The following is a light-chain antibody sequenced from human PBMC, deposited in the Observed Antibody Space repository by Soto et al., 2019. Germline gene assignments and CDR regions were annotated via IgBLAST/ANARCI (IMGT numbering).Light chain of an antibody. CDR2: LAS. CDR1: QDINNY. J-gene: IGKJ4*01. Sequence: DIQMTQSPSSLSASVGDIVTITCRASQDINNYVAWYQQRPGRTPQLLIYLASSLQSGVPSRFSGSGSGTDFTLTINNLQPEDAATYYCQKYNSAPLTFGGGTKVEIK. V-gene: IGKV1-27*01. CDR3: QKYNSAPLT.